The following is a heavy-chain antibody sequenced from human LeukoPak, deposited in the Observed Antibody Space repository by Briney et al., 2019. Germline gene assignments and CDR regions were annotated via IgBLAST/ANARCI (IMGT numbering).Heavy chain of an antibody. V-gene: IGHV1-2*02. D-gene: IGHD2-15*01. Sequence: GASVTVSCKASGYTFTGYYMHWVRQAPGQGLEWMGWINPNSGGTNCAQKFQGRVTMTRDTSISTAYMELSRLRSDDTAVYYCARDPQDCSGGSCYAGLYYMDVWGKGTTVTVSS. CDR1: GYTFTGYY. CDR2: INPNSGGT. J-gene: IGHJ6*03. CDR3: ARDPQDCSGGSCYAGLYYMDV.